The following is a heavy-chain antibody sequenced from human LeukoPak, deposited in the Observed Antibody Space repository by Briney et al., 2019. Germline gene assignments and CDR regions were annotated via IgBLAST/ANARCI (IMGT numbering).Heavy chain of an antibody. D-gene: IGHD7-27*01. V-gene: IGHV3-74*01. CDR1: GFAFSSYW. Sequence: GGSLRLSCAASGFAFSSYWMHWVRQTPGKGLVWVSRINSGGSGTSCADSVKGRFTISRDNAKDTLYLQMNSLRVEDTAVYYCASSLGPLTEYWGQGTLVTVSS. CDR2: INSGGSGT. CDR3: ASSLGPLTEY. J-gene: IGHJ4*02.